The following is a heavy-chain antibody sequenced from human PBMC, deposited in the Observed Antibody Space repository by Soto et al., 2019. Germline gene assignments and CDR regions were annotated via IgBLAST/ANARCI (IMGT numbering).Heavy chain of an antibody. CDR3: ARGAENWNLYYYCGMDV. V-gene: IGHV4-34*01. J-gene: IGHJ6*02. CDR1: GGSFSGYY. Sequence: PSETLSLTCAVYGGSFSGYYWSWIRQPPGKGLEWIGEINHSGSTNYNPSLKSRVTISVDTSKNQFSLKLSSVTAADTAVYYCARGAENWNLYYYCGMDVWGQGTTVTVSS. CDR2: INHSGST. D-gene: IGHD1-1*01.